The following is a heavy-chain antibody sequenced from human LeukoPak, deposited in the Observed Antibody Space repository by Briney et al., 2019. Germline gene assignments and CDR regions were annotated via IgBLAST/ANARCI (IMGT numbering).Heavy chain of an antibody. CDR3: ASALPSNWFDP. V-gene: IGHV4-59*01. CDR1: GGSISSYY. Sequence: PSETLSLTCTVSGGSISSYYWSWIRQPPGKGLEWIGYIYYSGSTNYNPSLKSRVTISVDTSKNQFSLKLSSVTAADTAVYYCASALPSNWFDPWGQGTLVTVSS. CDR2: IYYSGST. J-gene: IGHJ5*02.